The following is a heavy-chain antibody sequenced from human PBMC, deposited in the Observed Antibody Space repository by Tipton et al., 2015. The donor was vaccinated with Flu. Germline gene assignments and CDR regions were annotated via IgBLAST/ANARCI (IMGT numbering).Heavy chain of an antibody. CDR1: GGTFYRYA. V-gene: IGHV1-69*01. D-gene: IGHD1-26*01. CDR2: VIPTYGRE. J-gene: IGHJ6*03. CDR3: ARGKTVSGTLKDYYYYMDV. Sequence: QSGAEVKQPGSSVRVSCKASGGTFYRYAVNWVRLAPGHGPEWMGGVIPTYGREDYAQKSQGRVTITADESTSTAYMELTNLRSEDTAVYYCARGKTVSGTLKDYYYYMDVWGKGTTVTVSS.